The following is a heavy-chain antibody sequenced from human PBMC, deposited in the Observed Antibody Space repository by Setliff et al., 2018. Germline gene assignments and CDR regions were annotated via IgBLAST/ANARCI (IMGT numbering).Heavy chain of an antibody. D-gene: IGHD3-9*01. CDR2: INTNTGNP. Sequence: ASVKVSCKASGYTFTSYTMNWVRQAPGQGLEWMGGINTNTGNPTYAQGFTGRFVFSLDTSVSTAYLQISSLKAEDTAVYYCAREPHRYYDILTGETNPLFNWGQGTLVTVSS. CDR1: GYTFTSYT. V-gene: IGHV7-4-1*02. CDR3: AREPHRYYDILTGETNPLFN. J-gene: IGHJ4*02.